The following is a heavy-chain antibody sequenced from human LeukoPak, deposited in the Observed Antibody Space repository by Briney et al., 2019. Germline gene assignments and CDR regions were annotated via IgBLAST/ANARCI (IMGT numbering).Heavy chain of an antibody. CDR2: IYYSGST. J-gene: IGHJ2*01. Sequence: SQTLSLTCTVSGGSTSSGRYYWSWIRQHPGKDLEWIGYIYYSGSTYYNPSLKSRVTISMDTSKNQFSLKLSSVTAADTAVFHCARGWEGSTSTATTRPRYFDLWAVAPWSLSPQ. CDR3: ARGWEGSTSTATTRPRYFDL. V-gene: IGHV4-31*03. CDR1: GGSTSSGRYY. D-gene: IGHD4-11*01.